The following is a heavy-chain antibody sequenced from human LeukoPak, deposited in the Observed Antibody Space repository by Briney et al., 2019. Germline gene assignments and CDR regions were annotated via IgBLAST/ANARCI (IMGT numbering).Heavy chain of an antibody. J-gene: IGHJ1*01. D-gene: IGHD6-6*01. Sequence: PSETLSLTCTVSGGSISSGSYYWSWIRQPAGKGLEWIGRIYTSGSTNYNPSLKSRVTISVDTSKNQFSLKLSSVTAADTAVYYCARTGPTLGSSSEGEYFQHWGQGTLDTVSS. CDR3: ARTGPTLGSSSEGEYFQH. V-gene: IGHV4-61*02. CDR2: IYTSGST. CDR1: GGSISSGSYY.